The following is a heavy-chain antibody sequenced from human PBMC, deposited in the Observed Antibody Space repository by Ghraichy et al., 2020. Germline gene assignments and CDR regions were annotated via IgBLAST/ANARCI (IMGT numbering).Heavy chain of an antibody. CDR2: IYYSGST. D-gene: IGHD3-9*01. CDR3: VSLYDILTGLD. J-gene: IGHJ4*02. Sequence: SETLSLTCTVSGGSISSSSYYWGWIRQPPGKGLEWIGSIYYSGSTYYNPSLKSQVTIPIDTSKNQFSLKLSSVTAADTAVYYCVSLYDILTGLDWGQGTLVTVSS. V-gene: IGHV4-39*01. CDR1: GGSISSSSYY.